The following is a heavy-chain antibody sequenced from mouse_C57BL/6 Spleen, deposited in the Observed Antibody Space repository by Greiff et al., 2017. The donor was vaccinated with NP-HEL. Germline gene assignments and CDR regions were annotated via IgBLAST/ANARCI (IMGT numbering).Heavy chain of an antibody. CDR1: GYTFTDYN. V-gene: IGHV1-18*01. CDR2: INPNNGGT. D-gene: IGHD2-2*01. Sequence: VQLQQSGPELVKPGASVKIPCKASGYTFTDYNMDWVKQSHGKSLEWIGDINPNNGGTIYNQKFKGKATLTVDKSSSTAYMELRSLTSEDTAVYYCAREGNGYDEKAWYFDVWGTGTTVTVSS. J-gene: IGHJ1*03. CDR3: AREGNGYDEKAWYFDV.